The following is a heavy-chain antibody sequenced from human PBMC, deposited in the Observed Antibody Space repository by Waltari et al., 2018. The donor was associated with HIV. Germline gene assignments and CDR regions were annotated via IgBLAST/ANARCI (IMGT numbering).Heavy chain of an antibody. CDR2: ISTYNANT. V-gene: IGHV1-18*01. CDR3: ARDGLRYSGTFYSDY. CDR1: GYTFISYG. D-gene: IGHD1-26*01. J-gene: IGHJ4*02. Sequence: QVHLVQSGAEMKKPGASVKVSCKASGYTFISYGIRWVRQDPGHGLEWMGWISTYNANTNYAQSLQVRVTMTTDTSTTTAYMELRSLTSDDTAVYYCARDGLRYSGTFYSDYWGQGTLVTVSS.